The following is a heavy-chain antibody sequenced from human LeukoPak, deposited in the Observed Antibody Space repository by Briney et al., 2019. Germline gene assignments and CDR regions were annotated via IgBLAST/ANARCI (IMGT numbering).Heavy chain of an antibody. J-gene: IGHJ4*02. CDR1: GYTFTSYD. V-gene: IGHV1-8*01. CDR3: ARDCIAVAGFGY. D-gene: IGHD6-19*01. Sequence: ASVKVSCKASGYTFTSYDINWVRQATGQGLEWMGWMNPNSGNTGYAQKFQGRVTMTRDTSISTAYMELSRLRSDDTAVYYCARDCIAVAGFGYWGQGTLVTVSS. CDR2: MNPNSGNT.